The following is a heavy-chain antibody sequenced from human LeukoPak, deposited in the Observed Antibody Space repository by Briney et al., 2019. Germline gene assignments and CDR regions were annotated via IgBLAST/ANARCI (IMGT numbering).Heavy chain of an antibody. CDR2: ISGGGETR. D-gene: IGHD1-14*01. CDR3: VKDRGTGQFFVRCSFDP. Sequence: GGALRLSCEASGFNFYNFAMSWVRQAPGTGLEWVAGISGGGETRYYADSTRSRFTISRDKSKITLYLQMNSLRVDDTAVYYCVKDRGTGQFFVRCSFDPWGQGTLVTVSS. J-gene: IGHJ5*02. CDR1: GFNFYNFA. V-gene: IGHV3-23*01.